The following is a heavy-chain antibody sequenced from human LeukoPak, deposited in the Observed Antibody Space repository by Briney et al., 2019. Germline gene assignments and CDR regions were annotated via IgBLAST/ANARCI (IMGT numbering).Heavy chain of an antibody. Sequence: PGGSLRLSCAASGFTFSSYAMSWVRQAPGKGLEWVSATSGSGGNTYYSDSVKGRFTISRDNSKNTLYLQMNSLRAEDTAIYYCAKGPMGRGFDYWGQGTLVTVSS. V-gene: IGHV3-23*01. CDR2: TSGSGGNT. D-gene: IGHD3-10*01. CDR1: GFTFSSYA. CDR3: AKGPMGRGFDY. J-gene: IGHJ4*02.